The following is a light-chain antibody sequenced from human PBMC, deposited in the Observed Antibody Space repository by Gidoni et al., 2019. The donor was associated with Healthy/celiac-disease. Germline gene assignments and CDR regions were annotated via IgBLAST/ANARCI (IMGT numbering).Light chain of an antibody. Sequence: QSALTQPASVYGYPGQSITISCTGTSSDVGGYNYVYWYQQHPGKSPKLMIYYVSNRPSGVSNRFSGSNSGNTASLTISVLQAEDEADYYCSSYTSSSTSYVFGTGTKVTVL. CDR1: SSDVGGYNY. CDR3: SSYTSSSTSYV. CDR2: YVS. J-gene: IGLJ1*01. V-gene: IGLV2-14*01.